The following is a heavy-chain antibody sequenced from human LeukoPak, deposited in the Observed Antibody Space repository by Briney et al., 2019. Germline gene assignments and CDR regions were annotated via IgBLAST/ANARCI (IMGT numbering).Heavy chain of an antibody. CDR1: GGSISSGGYS. J-gene: IGHJ4*02. CDR2: IYTSGST. Sequence: SETLSLTCAVSGGSISSGGYSWSWIRQPPGKGLEWIGRIYTSGSTNYNPSLKSRVTISVDTSKNQFSLKLSSVTAADTAVYYCASIAYALGDYWGQGTLVTVSS. CDR3: ASIAYALGDY. V-gene: IGHV4-30-4*07. D-gene: IGHD2-2*01.